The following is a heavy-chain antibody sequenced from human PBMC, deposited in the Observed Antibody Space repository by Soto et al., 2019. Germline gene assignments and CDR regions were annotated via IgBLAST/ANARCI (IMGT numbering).Heavy chain of an antibody. V-gene: IGHV1-46*03. J-gene: IGHJ4*02. CDR2: INPSGGTT. Sequence: QVQLVQSGAEVKKPGASVKVSCKASGYTFTDYYMHWVRQAPGQGLEWMGVINPSGGTTSYAQKFQGRVTMTRDTSTSTVYMELSSLRSEDTAVYYCARNLGMSVRPRHFAYWGQGTLVTVS. CDR3: ARNLGMSVRPRHFAY. D-gene: IGHD6-6*01. CDR1: GYTFTDYY.